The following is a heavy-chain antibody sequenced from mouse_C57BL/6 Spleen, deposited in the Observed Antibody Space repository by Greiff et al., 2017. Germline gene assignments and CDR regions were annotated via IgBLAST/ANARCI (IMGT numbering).Heavy chain of an antibody. Sequence: QQSCKASGYTFTSYWMHWVKQRPGRGLEWIGRIDPNSGGTKYNEKFKSKATLTVDKPSSTAYMQLSSLTSEDSAVYYCAREGYDYDCYYAMDYWGQGTSVTVSS. D-gene: IGHD2-4*01. CDR3: AREGYDYDCYYAMDY. J-gene: IGHJ4*01. CDR2: IDPNSGGT. V-gene: IGHV1-72*01. CDR1: GYTFTSYW.